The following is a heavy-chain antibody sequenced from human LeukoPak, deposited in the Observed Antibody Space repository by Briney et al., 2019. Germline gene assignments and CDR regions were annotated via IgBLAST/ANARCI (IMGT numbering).Heavy chain of an antibody. V-gene: IGHV3-33*08. CDR2: IWYDGSNK. Sequence: PGGSLRLSCAVSGITLSNYGMSWVRQAPGKGLEWVAVIWYDGSNKYYADSVKGRFTISRDSSKNTLYLQMNSLRAEDTAVYYCARDRYSYGLEYYFDYWGQGTLVTVSS. J-gene: IGHJ4*02. D-gene: IGHD5-18*01. CDR1: GITLSNYG. CDR3: ARDRYSYGLEYYFDY.